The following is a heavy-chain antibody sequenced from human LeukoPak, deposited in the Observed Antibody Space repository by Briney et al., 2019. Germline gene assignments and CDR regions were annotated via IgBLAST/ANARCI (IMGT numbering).Heavy chain of an antibody. V-gene: IGHV1-2*04. Sequence: ASVKVSCKASGYTFTGCYMHWVRQAPGQGLEWMGWINPNSGGTNYAQKFQGWVTMTRDTSTSTVYMELSSLRSEDTAVYYCAKRGDHLTLDYWGQGTLVTVSS. J-gene: IGHJ4*02. D-gene: IGHD2-21*02. CDR3: AKRGDHLTLDY. CDR1: GYTFTGCY. CDR2: INPNSGGT.